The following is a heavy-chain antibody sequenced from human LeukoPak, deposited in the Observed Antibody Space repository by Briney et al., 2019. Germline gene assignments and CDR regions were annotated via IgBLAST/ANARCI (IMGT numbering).Heavy chain of an antibody. CDR3: AGENY. CDR1: GLTFSNYN. J-gene: IGHJ4*02. Sequence: PGGSLRLSCAASGLTFSNYNMNWARQAPGQGLEWVSYISSTTSTIYYADSVKGRFTISRGNAKNSLDLQMNSLRDEDTAVYYCAGENYWGEGTLVTVSS. V-gene: IGHV3-48*02. CDR2: ISSTTSTI.